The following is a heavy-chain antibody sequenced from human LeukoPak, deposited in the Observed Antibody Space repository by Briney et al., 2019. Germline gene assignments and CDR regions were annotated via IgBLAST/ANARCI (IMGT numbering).Heavy chain of an antibody. CDR1: GFNVNSYA. Sequence: GGSLRLSCAASGFNVNSYAMSWVRQGPGKGLEWVSAISGSGDNTYYADSVRDRFTISRDNSKNTLYLQMDSLRAEDTAVYYCTKDHSEYVWGSYRRDDYWGQGTLVTVSS. CDR3: TKDHSEYVWGSYRRDDY. D-gene: IGHD3-16*02. CDR2: ISGSGDNT. J-gene: IGHJ4*02. V-gene: IGHV3-23*01.